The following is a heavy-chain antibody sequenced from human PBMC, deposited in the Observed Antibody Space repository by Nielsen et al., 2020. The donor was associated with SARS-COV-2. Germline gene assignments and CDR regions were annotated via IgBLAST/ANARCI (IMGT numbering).Heavy chain of an antibody. CDR2: INEEGTST. Sequence: GESLKISCAASAFTFSSYWMHWVRQAPGKGLVWVSRINEEGTSTSYADSVKGRFTISRDNAKNALYLQMNSLRAEDTAVYYCARVTITAAGTDWYFGLWGRGTLVTVSS. CDR3: ARVTITAAGTDWYFGL. CDR1: AFTFSSYW. V-gene: IGHV3-74*01. D-gene: IGHD6-13*01. J-gene: IGHJ2*01.